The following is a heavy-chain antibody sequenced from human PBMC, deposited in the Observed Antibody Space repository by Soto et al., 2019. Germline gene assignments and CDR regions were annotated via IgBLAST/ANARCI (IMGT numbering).Heavy chain of an antibody. D-gene: IGHD2-21*02. CDR1: GFSLSTSEMC. V-gene: IGHV2-70*01. Sequence: SGPTLVNPTQTLTLTCTFSGFSLSTSEMCVSWIRQPPGKALEWLALIDWDDDKYYSTSLKTRLTISKDTSKNQVVLTMTNMDPVDTATYYCARSVTSNYYYYYGMDVWGQGTTVTVSS. CDR2: IDWDDDK. CDR3: ARSVTSNYYYYYGMDV. J-gene: IGHJ6*02.